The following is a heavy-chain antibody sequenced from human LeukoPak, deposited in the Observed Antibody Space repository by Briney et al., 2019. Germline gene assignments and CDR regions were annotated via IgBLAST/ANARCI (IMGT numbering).Heavy chain of an antibody. V-gene: IGHV4-38-2*02. D-gene: IGHD4-23*01. CDR2: MYHSGST. CDR1: GGSISSGYY. J-gene: IGHJ4*02. CDR3: ARDHSYGGNLDY. Sequence: SETLSLTCTVSGGSISSGYYWGWIRQPPGKGLEWIGSMYHSGSTYYNPSLKSRVIISVDTSKNQFSLKLSSVTAADTAVYYCARDHSYGGNLDYWGQGTLVTVSS.